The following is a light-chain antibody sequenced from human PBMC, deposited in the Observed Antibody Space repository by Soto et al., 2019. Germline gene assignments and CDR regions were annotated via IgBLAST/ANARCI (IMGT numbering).Light chain of an antibody. V-gene: IGKV1-5*03. Sequence: DIQMTQSPSTLSASVGDRVTITCRASQSISSWLAWYQQQPGKAPKLLIYKASSLESGVPSRFSGSESGTEFTLTISSLQPDDFATYYCQQYHSYPYTFGQGTKLEIK. CDR2: KAS. J-gene: IGKJ2*01. CDR1: QSISSW. CDR3: QQYHSYPYT.